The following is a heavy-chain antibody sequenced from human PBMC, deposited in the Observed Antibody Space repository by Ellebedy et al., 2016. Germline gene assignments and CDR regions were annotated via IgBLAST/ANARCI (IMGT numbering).Heavy chain of an antibody. V-gene: IGHV5-10-1*01. CDR2: IDPSDSYT. Sequence: GESLKISXKGSGYSFTSYWISWVRQMPGKGLEWMGRIDPSDSYTNYSPSFQGHVTISADKSISTAYLQWSSLKASDTAMYYCARGPADPYDINLWGRGTLVTVSS. J-gene: IGHJ2*01. CDR1: GYSFTSYW. D-gene: IGHD3-9*01. CDR3: ARGPADPYDINL.